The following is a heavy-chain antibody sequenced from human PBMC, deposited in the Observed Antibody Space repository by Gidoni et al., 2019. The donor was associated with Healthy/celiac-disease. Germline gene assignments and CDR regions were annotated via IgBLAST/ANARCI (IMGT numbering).Heavy chain of an antibody. Sequence: EVQLLESGGGLVQPGGSLRLSCAASGFTFSSSAMSWVRQAPGKGLELVSDISGSGGSTYYADSVKGRFTISRDNSKNTLYLQMNSLRAEDTAVYYCAKTIGLRVGAGYWGQGTLVTVSS. CDR1: GFTFSSSA. V-gene: IGHV3-23*01. D-gene: IGHD1-26*01. CDR3: AKTIGLRVGAGY. J-gene: IGHJ4*02. CDR2: ISGSGGST.